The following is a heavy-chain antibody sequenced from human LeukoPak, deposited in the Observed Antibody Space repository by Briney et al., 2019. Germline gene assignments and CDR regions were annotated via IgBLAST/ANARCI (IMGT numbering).Heavy chain of an antibody. CDR3: ASGSSGYYYGPFDY. V-gene: IGHV4-34*01. D-gene: IGHD3-22*01. CDR1: GGSFSGYY. J-gene: IGHJ4*02. CDR2: INHSGST. Sequence: SETLSLTCAVYGGSFSGYYWSWIRQPPGKGLEWIGEINHSGSTNYNPSLKSRVTISVDTSKNQFSLKLSSVTAADTAVYYCASGSSGYYYGPFDYWGQGTLVTVSS.